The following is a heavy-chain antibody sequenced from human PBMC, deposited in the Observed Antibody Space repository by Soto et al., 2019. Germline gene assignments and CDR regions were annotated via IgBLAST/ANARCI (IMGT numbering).Heavy chain of an antibody. CDR3: ARKGRGYGDYSGAFDI. Sequence: GGSLRLSCAASGFTFSSYSMNWVRQAPGKGLEWVSSISSSSSYIYYADSVKGRFTISRDNAKNSLYLQMNSLRAEDTAVYYCARKGRGYGDYSGAFDIWGQGTMVTVSS. J-gene: IGHJ3*02. D-gene: IGHD4-17*01. CDR1: GFTFSSYS. V-gene: IGHV3-21*01. CDR2: ISSSSSYI.